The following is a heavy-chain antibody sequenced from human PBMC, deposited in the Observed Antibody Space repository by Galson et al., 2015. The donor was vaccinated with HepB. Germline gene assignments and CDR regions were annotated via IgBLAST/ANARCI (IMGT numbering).Heavy chain of an antibody. V-gene: IGHV3-7*03. CDR3: ARDNGGGDYYYYGMDV. J-gene: IGHJ6*02. Sequence: SLRLSCAASGFTFSSYWMSWVRQAPGKGLEWVANIKQDGSEKYYVDSVKGRFTISRDNAKNSLYLQMNSLRAEDTAVYYCARDNGGGDYYYYGMDVWGQGTAVTVSS. D-gene: IGHD3-16*01. CDR2: IKQDGSEK. CDR1: GFTFSSYW.